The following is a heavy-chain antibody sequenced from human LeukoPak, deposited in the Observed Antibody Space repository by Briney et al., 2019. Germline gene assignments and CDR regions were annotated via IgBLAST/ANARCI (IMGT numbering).Heavy chain of an antibody. D-gene: IGHD3-22*01. CDR2: ISSSSSYI. CDR3: ASSDDYYDSSGYYY. V-gene: IGHV3-21*01. J-gene: IGHJ4*02. Sequence: GGSLRLSCAASGFTFSSYSMNWVRQAPGKGLEWVSSISSSSSYIYYADSVKGRFTISRDNAKNSLYLQMNSLRAEDTAVYYCASSDDYYDSSGYYYRGQGTLVTVSS. CDR1: GFTFSSYS.